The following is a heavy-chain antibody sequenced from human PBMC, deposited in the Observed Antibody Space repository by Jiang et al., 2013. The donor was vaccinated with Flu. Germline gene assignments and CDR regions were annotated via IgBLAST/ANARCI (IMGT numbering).Heavy chain of an antibody. D-gene: IGHD2-15*01. CDR1: GFTVSSNY. CDR2: IYSGGST. V-gene: IGHV3-53*01. Sequence: VQLLESGGGLIQPGGSLRLSCAASGFTVSSNYMSWGPPGSRGRGLEWVSVIYSGGSTYYADSVKGRFTISRDNSKNTLYLQMNSLRAEDTAVYYCARESEIVVVVAAQDYYYYMDVWGQRD. CDR3: ARESEIVVVVAAQDYYYYMDV. J-gene: IGHJ6*03.